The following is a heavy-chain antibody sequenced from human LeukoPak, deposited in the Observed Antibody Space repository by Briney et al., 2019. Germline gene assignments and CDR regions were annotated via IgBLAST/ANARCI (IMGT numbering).Heavy chain of an antibody. V-gene: IGHV4-39*01. Sequence: SGTLSLTCTVSGGSISSSSYYWGWIRQPPGKGLEWIGSIYYSGSTYYNPSLKSRVTISVDTSKNQFSLKLSSVTAADTAVYYCARPLGTAYYFDYWGQGTLVAVSS. CDR1: GGSISSSSYY. CDR2: IYYSGST. J-gene: IGHJ4*02. CDR3: ARPLGTAYYFDY.